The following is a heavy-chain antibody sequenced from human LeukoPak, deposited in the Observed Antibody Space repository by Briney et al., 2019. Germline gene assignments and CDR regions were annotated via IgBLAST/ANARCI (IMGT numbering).Heavy chain of an antibody. CDR2: ISNSGST. Sequence: SETLSLTCAVSGGYVNRGTFFWTWIRKPPGKGLEWIGYISNSGSTNYHPSLKSRVTISSDTSKTQFTLKLTSVTAADTAVYYCARLLWFGELSFGYYYGMDVWGQGTTVTVSS. CDR3: ARLLWFGELSFGYYYGMDV. J-gene: IGHJ6*02. D-gene: IGHD3-10*01. V-gene: IGHV4-61*01. CDR1: GGYVNRGTFF.